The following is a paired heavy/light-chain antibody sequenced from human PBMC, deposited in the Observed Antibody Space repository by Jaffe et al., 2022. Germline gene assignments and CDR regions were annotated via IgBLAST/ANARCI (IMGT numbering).Light chain of an antibody. Sequence: QSVLTQPPSVSGAPGQRVTISCTGSSSNIGAGYDVHWYQQLPGTAPKLLIYGNSNRPSGVPDRFSGSKSGTSASLAITGLQAEDEADYYCQSYDSSLSGSKVFGTGTKVTVL. CDR1: SSNIGAGYD. CDR3: QSYDSSLSGSKV. J-gene: IGLJ1*01. CDR2: GNS. V-gene: IGLV1-40*01.
Heavy chain of an antibody. CDR3: ARGSHGGGSYQNWFDP. V-gene: IGHV7-4-1*02. Sequence: QVQLVQSGSELKKPGASVKVSCKASGYTFTSYAMNWVRQAPGQGLEWMGWINTNTGNPTYAQGFTGRFVFSLDTSVSTAYLQISSLKAEDTAVYYCARGSHGGGSYQNWFDPWGQGTLVTVSS. CDR2: INTNTGNP. J-gene: IGHJ5*02. CDR1: GYTFTSYA. D-gene: IGHD1-26*01.